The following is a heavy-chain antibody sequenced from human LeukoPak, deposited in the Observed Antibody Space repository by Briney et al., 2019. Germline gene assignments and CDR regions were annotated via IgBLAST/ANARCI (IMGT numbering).Heavy chain of an antibody. CDR2: INPNSGGT. J-gene: IGHJ4*02. V-gene: IGHV1-2*02. CDR1: GYTFTGYY. D-gene: IGHD1-26*01. CDR3: ARALRVVGATGDPEYSFDY. Sequence: GASVKVSCKASGYTFTGYYMHWVRQAPGQGLEWMGWINPNSGGTNYAQKFQGRVTMTRDTSISTAYMELSRLRSDDTAVYYCARALRVVGATGDPEYSFDYWGQGTLVTVSS.